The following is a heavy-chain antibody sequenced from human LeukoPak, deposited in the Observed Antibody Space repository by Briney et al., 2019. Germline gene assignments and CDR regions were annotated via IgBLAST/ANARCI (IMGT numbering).Heavy chain of an antibody. CDR1: GYSFTGYY. D-gene: IGHD3-3*01. J-gene: IGHJ6*03. V-gene: IGHV1-2*02. CDR2: INPNSGGT. CDR3: ARGGQRENDFWSGLTQPHYMDV. Sequence: GASVKVSCKASGYSFTGYYIHWVRQAPGQGLEWMGWINPNSGGTNYAQKFQGRVTMTGDTSITTAYMELSRLNSDDTAVYYCARGGQRENDFWSGLTQPHYMDVWGKGTTVTVSS.